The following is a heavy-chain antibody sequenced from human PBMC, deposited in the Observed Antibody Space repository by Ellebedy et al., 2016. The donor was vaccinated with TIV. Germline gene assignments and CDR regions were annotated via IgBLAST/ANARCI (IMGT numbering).Heavy chain of an antibody. CDR3: ASSRDTVRMAYFHY. J-gene: IGHJ4*02. D-gene: IGHD2-8*01. V-gene: IGHV1-69*13. Sequence: AASVKVSCKASGYTFTSYYMHWVRQAPGQGLEWMGGITPVFGTANYAQKFQGKVTIAADESTNTAHMELSSLTSEDTAVYYCASSRDTVRMAYFHYWGQGTLVTVSS. CDR2: ITPVFGTA. CDR1: GYTFTSYY.